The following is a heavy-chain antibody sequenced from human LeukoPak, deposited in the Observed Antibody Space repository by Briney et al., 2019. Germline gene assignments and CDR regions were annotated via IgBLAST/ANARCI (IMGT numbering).Heavy chain of an antibody. CDR2: ISGSGGST. V-gene: IGHV3-23*01. D-gene: IGHD3-10*01. CDR1: GYTFSSYA. Sequence: PGGSLRLSCAASGYTFSSYAMSWVRQAPGKGLEWVSAISGSGGSTYYADSVKGRFTISRDNSKNTLYLQMNSLRAEDTAVYYCAKAMDYYGSGGRKGYWGQGTLVTVSS. CDR3: AKAMDYYGSGGRKGY. J-gene: IGHJ4*02.